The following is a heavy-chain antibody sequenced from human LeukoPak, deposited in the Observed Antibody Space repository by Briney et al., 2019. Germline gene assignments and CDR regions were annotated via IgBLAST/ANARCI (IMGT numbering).Heavy chain of an antibody. V-gene: IGHV6-1*01. CDR3: ARPKERDYDFWSGYDAFDI. D-gene: IGHD3-3*01. CDR2: TYYRSKWYN. J-gene: IGHJ3*02. Sequence: SQTLSLTCAISGDSVSSNSAAWNWIRQSPSRGLEWLGRTYYRSKWYNDYAVSVKSRITINPDTSKNQFSLQLNSVTPEDTAVYYCARPKERDYDFWSGYDAFDIWGQGTMVTVSS. CDR1: GDSVSSNSAA.